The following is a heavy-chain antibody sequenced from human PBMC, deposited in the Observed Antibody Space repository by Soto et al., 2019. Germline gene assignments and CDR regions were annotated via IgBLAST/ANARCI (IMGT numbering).Heavy chain of an antibody. CDR1: GWVVSSGRYY. CDR3: ASVERGNATTVGDTFEI. J-gene: IGHJ3*02. D-gene: IGHD3-10*01. V-gene: IGHV4-34*01. CDR2: MRHSSGT. Sequence: QVQLQQWGAGLLKPSETLSLTCDVYGWVVSSGRYYWRWIRQPPGKGLEWIGEMRHSSGTNFTPSIKRRITISIATSQNQFSLKMSSVTVADTALYYCASVERGNATTVGDTFEIWGAGTMVTVSS.